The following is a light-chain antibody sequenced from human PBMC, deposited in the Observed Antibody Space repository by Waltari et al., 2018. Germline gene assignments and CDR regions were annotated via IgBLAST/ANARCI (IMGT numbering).Light chain of an antibody. Sequence: DIQLTQSPSFLSTSVGDRVTITCRASQGISNYLVWYQQKPGKAPRVLIHAVSTLQGGVPSRFSGSGSGTEFTLTISSLQPEDSATYYCQQVNSYPLTFGGGTKVEIK. CDR2: AVS. V-gene: IGKV1-9*01. CDR3: QQVNSYPLT. CDR1: QGISNY. J-gene: IGKJ4*01.